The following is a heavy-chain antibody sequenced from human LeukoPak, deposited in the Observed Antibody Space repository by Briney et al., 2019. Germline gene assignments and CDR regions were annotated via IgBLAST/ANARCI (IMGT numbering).Heavy chain of an antibody. J-gene: IGHJ4*02. D-gene: IGHD5-12*01. Sequence: ASVKVSCKASGYTFSSYDINWVRQATGQGLEWMGWMNPNSGNTGYAQKFQGRVTMTRNTSISTAYMELSSLRSEDTAVYYCARVSSGSHPIDYWGQGTLVTVSS. CDR1: GYTFSSYD. CDR3: ARVSSGSHPIDY. V-gene: IGHV1-8*01. CDR2: MNPNSGNT.